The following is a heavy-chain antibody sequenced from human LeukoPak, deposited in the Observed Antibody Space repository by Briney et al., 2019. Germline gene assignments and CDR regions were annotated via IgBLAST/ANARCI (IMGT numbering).Heavy chain of an antibody. J-gene: IGHJ3*02. CDR1: GYTFTGYY. CDR3: AKTYYDILTGYRESAFDI. D-gene: IGHD3-9*01. V-gene: IGHV1-2*02. CDR2: INPHSGGT. Sequence: ASVKVSCKASGYTFTGYYIQWVRQAPGQGLEWMGWINPHSGGTNYAQEFQGRVTMTRDTSVSTAYMELSSLRPDDTAVYYCAKTYYDILTGYRESAFDIWGQGTMVTVSS.